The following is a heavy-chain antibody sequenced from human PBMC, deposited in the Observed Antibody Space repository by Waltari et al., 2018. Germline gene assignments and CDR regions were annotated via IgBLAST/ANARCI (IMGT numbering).Heavy chain of an antibody. Sequence: QVQLVQSGAAVKKPGASVKVSCKVSGYSLTKLSIRWGRQAPGKGIEWMEKLEPEEEETIDAQKCQGRVSMTEDTSRDTAYMELSSLRSEDTAVYYCATDRATYFMDVWGQGTTVTVSS. J-gene: IGHJ6*02. CDR3: ATDRATYFMDV. D-gene: IGHD5-12*01. CDR1: GYSLTKLS. CDR2: LEPEEEET. V-gene: IGHV1-24*01.